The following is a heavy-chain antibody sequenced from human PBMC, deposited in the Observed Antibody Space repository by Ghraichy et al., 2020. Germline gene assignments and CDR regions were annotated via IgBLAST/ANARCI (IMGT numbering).Heavy chain of an antibody. CDR3: AVGYDSSGSYGMDV. D-gene: IGHD3-22*01. Sequence: GGSLRLSCAASGFTFSTYWMHWVRQAPGKGLVWVSRINSDGSTTNYADSVKGRFTISRDNAKNTLYLQMNSLRGEDTAVYYCAVGYDSSGSYGMDVWGQGTTVTVSS. CDR2: INSDGSTT. V-gene: IGHV3-74*01. J-gene: IGHJ6*02. CDR1: GFTFSTYW.